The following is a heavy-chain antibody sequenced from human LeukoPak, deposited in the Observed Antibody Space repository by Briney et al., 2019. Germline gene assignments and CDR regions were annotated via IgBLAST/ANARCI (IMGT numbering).Heavy chain of an antibody. Sequence: GGSLRLSCAASGFTVSSNYMSWVRQAPGKGLEWVSVIYSGGSTYYADSVKGRFTISRDNSKNTLYLQMNSLRAEDTAVYYCASCLPRYCSSYYWGQGTLVTVSS. CDR3: ASCLPRYCSSYY. D-gene: IGHD2-2*01. J-gene: IGHJ4*02. V-gene: IGHV3-53*01. CDR2: IYSGGST. CDR1: GFTVSSNY.